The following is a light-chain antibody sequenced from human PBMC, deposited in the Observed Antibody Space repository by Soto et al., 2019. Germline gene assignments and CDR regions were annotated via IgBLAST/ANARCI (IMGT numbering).Light chain of an antibody. CDR2: KAS. CDR1: QSISSW. CDR3: QQYNIYWT. J-gene: IGKJ1*01. Sequence: DIQMTQSPSTLSASVGDRVTITCRASQSISSWLAWYQQKPGKAPKLLIYKASSLESGVPSRFSGSGSGKEFTLPISSLQSDDFAAYYCQQYNIYWTFGQGTKVEIK. V-gene: IGKV1-5*03.